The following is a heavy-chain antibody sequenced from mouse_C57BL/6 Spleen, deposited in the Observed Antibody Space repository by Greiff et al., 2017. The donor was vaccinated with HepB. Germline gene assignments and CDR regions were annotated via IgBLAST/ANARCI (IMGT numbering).Heavy chain of an antibody. J-gene: IGHJ4*01. Sequence: VQLVESGAELARPGASVKLSCKASGYTFTSYGISWVKQRTGQGLEWIGEIYPRSGNTYYNEKFKGKATLTADKSSSTAYMELRSLTSEDSAVYFCETYYYGSSHYAMDYWGQGTSVTVSS. CDR3: ETYYYGSSHYAMDY. CDR2: IYPRSGNT. V-gene: IGHV1-81*01. D-gene: IGHD1-1*01. CDR1: GYTFTSYG.